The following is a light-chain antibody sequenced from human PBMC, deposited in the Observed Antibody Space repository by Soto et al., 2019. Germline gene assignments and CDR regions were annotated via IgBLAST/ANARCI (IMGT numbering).Light chain of an antibody. CDR2: DVS. CDR1: SSDVGGYNY. J-gene: IGLJ1*01. Sequence: QSVLTQPASVSGSPGQSINISCTGTSSDVGGYNYVSWYQHHPGKAPKLIIYDVSNRPSGVSNPFSGSKSGNTASLTISGLQPEDEADYYSSSYTTSNTRQIVFGTVTKVTVL. V-gene: IGLV2-14*03. CDR3: SSYTTSNTRQIV.